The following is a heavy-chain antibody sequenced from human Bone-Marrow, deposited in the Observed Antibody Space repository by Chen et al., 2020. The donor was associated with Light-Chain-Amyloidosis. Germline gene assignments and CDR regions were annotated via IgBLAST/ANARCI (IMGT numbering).Heavy chain of an antibody. CDR1: GGSLHTNNC. J-gene: IGHJ6*02. Sequence: QVQLQESGPGLVKPSGTLALTCAVSGGSLHTNNCWTWVRQSPEKGLEWIGEIYRGGSVTYNPSLKSRVTISIDRSKNQFSLKLTSVTAADTAVYYCARGVKGSGTYYSENYYYFGMDVWGQGTTVTVSS. CDR2: IYRGGSV. D-gene: IGHD3-10*01. CDR3: ARGVKGSGTYYSENYYYFGMDV. V-gene: IGHV4-4*02.